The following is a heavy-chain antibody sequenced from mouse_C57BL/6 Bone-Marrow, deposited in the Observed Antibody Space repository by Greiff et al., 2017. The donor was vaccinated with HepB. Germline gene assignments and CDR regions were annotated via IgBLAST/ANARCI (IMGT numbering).Heavy chain of an antibody. CDR3: ARSDAPWFAY. V-gene: IGHV5-17*01. CDR1: GFTFSDYG. CDR2: ISSGSSTI. Sequence: EVKLQESGGGLVKPGGSLKLSCAASGFTFSDYGMHWVRQAPEKGLEWVAYISSGSSTIYYADTVKGRFTISRDNAKNTLFLQMTSLRSEDTAMYYCARSDAPWFAYWGQGTLVTVSA. J-gene: IGHJ3*01.